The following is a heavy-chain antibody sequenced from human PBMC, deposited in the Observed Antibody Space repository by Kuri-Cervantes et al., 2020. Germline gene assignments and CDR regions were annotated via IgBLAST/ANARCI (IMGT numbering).Heavy chain of an antibody. CDR2: ITPFNGNT. CDR3: AVLRGYTYAFDI. V-gene: IGHV1-45*02. CDR1: GYTFTYRY. D-gene: IGHD5-18*01. Sequence: SVKVSCKASGYTFTYRYLHWVRQAPGQALEWMGWITPFNGNTNYAQKLQGRVTMTTDTSTSTAYMELRSLRSDDTAVYYCAVLRGYTYAFDIWGQGTMVTVSS. J-gene: IGHJ3*02.